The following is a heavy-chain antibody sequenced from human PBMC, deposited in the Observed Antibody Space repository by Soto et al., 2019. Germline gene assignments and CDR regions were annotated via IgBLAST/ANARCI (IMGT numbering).Heavy chain of an antibody. D-gene: IGHD3-22*01. Sequence: QVQLVESGGGVVQPGRSLRLSCAASGFTFSSYGMHWVRQAPGKGLEWVAVISYDGSNKYYADSVKGRFTISRDNSKNTLYLQMNGLRAEDTAVYYCAKGEDYYDSSGPQDWGQGTLVTVSS. CDR1: GFTFSSYG. J-gene: IGHJ4*02. CDR3: AKGEDYYDSSGPQD. V-gene: IGHV3-30*18. CDR2: ISYDGSNK.